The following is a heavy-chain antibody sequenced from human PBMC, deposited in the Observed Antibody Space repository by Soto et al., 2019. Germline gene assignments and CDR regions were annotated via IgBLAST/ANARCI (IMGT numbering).Heavy chain of an antibody. D-gene: IGHD2-21*02. Sequence: ASVKVSCKASGYTFTGYYMHWVRQAPGQRLEWMGWINAGNGNTKYSQKFQGRVTITRDTSASTAYMELSSLRSDDTAVYYCARGRCQDCTLDYWGQGTLVTVSS. J-gene: IGHJ4*02. CDR1: GYTFTGYY. V-gene: IGHV1-3*01. CDR2: INAGNGNT. CDR3: ARGRCQDCTLDY.